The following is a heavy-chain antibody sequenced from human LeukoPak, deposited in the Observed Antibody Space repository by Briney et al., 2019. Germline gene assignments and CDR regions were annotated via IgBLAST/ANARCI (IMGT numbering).Heavy chain of an antibody. V-gene: IGHV1-69*13. CDR2: IIPIFGTA. CDR3: ARFEWLNDYGDYDNDY. Sequence: ASVKVSCKASGYTFTSYGISWVRQAPGQGLEWMGGIIPIFGTANYAQKFQGRVTITADESTSTAYMGLSSLRSEDTAVYYCARFEWLNDYGDYDNDYWGQGTLVTVSS. CDR1: GYTFTSYG. D-gene: IGHD4-17*01. J-gene: IGHJ4*02.